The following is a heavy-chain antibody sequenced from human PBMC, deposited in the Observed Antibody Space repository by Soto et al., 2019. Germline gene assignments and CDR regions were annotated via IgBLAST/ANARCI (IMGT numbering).Heavy chain of an antibody. J-gene: IGHJ6*02. D-gene: IGHD2-2*01. Sequence: ASVKVSCKASGYTFTSYGISWVRQAPGQGLEWMGWISAYNGNTNYAQKLQGRVTMTTDTSTSTAYMELRSLRSDDTAVYYCAREKRRTVYYYYGMDVWGQGTTVTVSS. CDR2: ISAYNGNT. CDR1: GYTFTSYG. CDR3: AREKRRTVYYYYGMDV. V-gene: IGHV1-18*01.